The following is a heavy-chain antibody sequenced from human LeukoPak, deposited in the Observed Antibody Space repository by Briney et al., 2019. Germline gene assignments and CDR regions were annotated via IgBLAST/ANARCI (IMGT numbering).Heavy chain of an antibody. CDR3: ARETRNYYDSSGYYCFDY. V-gene: IGHV4-59*12. CDR1: GGSISSYY. Sequence: SETLSLTCTVSGGSISSYYWSWIRQPPGKGLEWIGYIYYSGSTNYNPSLKSRVTISVDTFKNQFSLKLSSVTAADTAVYYCARETRNYYDSSGYYCFDYWGQGTLVTVSS. J-gene: IGHJ4*02. CDR2: IYYSGST. D-gene: IGHD3-22*01.